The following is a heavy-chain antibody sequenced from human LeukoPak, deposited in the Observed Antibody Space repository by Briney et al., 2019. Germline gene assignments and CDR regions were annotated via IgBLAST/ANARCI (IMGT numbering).Heavy chain of an antibody. D-gene: IGHD3-3*01. CDR2: IYYSGST. V-gene: IGHV4-39*01. J-gene: IGHJ5*02. CDR1: GGSISSSSYY. CDR3: ARQYSYYDFWSGYRPNWFDP. Sequence: PSETLSLTCTVSGGSISSSSYYWGWIRQPPGKGLEWIGSIYYSGSTYYNPSLKSRVTISVDTSKNQFSLKLSSVAAADTAVYYCARQYSYYDFWSGYRPNWFDPWGRGTLVTVSS.